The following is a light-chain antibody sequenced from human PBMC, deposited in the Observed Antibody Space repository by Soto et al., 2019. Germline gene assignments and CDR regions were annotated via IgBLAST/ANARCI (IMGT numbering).Light chain of an antibody. J-gene: IGKJ5*01. CDR1: QSVSSSY. V-gene: IGKV3D-20*01. CDR2: DAS. CDR3: QQYGSSPIT. Sequence: EIVLTQSPATLSLSPGERATLSCGASQSVSSSYLAWYQQKPGLAPRLLIYDASSRATGIPDRFSGSVSGTAFTLTISRLEPEDVAVYYCQQYGSSPITFGQGTRLEIK.